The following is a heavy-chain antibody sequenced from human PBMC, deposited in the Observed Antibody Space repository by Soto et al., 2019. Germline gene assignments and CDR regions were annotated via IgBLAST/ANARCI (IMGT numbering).Heavy chain of an antibody. D-gene: IGHD3-22*01. J-gene: IGHJ3*02. CDR1: GYSFTSYW. CDR2: IDPSDSYT. CDR3: ARHPADYYDSSGLGGAFDI. Sequence: LGESQKISSKGSGYSFTSYWVSLVRQMHGKGLEWMGRIDPSDSYTNYSPSFQGHVTISADKSISTAYLQWSSLKASDTAMYYCARHPADYYDSSGLGGAFDIWGQGTMVTVSS. V-gene: IGHV5-10-1*01.